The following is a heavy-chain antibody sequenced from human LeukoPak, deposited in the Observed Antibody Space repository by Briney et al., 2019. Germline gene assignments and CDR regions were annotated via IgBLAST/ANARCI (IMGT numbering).Heavy chain of an antibody. CDR1: GGSISSYY. CDR3: ASGYDSSGKDDY. D-gene: IGHD3-22*01. J-gene: IGHJ4*02. V-gene: IGHV4-59*08. Sequence: PSETLSLTCTVSGGSISSYYWSWIRQPPGKGLEWIGSIYHSGSTYYNPSLKSRVTISVDTSKNQFSLKLSSVTAADTAVYYCASGYDSSGKDDYWGQGTLVTVSS. CDR2: IYHSGST.